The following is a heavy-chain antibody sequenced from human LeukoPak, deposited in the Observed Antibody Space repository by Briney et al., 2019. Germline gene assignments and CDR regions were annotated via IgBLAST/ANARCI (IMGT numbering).Heavy chain of an antibody. J-gene: IGHJ4*02. CDR3: ARGTRVAATGPNDY. Sequence: SQTLSLTCTVSGGSISSEDYYWSWIRQPPGKGLEWIGYIYYSRSTYYNPSLKSRVIISEDTSKNQFPLKLSSVTAADTAVYYCARGTRVAATGPNDYWGQGTLVTVSS. D-gene: IGHD6-13*01. CDR1: GGSISSEDYY. V-gene: IGHV4-30-4*01. CDR2: IYYSRST.